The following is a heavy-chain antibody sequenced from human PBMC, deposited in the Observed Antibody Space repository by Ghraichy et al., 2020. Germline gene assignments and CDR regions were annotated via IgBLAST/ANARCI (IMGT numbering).Heavy chain of an antibody. J-gene: IGHJ3*02. V-gene: IGHV4-59*01. CDR2: IYYSGST. CDR1: GGSISSYY. Sequence: SETLSLTCTVSGGSISSYYWSWIRQPPGKGLEWIGYIYYSGSTNYNPSLKSRVTISVDTSKNQFSLKLSSVTAADTAVYYCARVNPKSIAAAVHAFDIWGQGTMVTVSS. D-gene: IGHD6-13*01. CDR3: ARVNPKSIAAAVHAFDI.